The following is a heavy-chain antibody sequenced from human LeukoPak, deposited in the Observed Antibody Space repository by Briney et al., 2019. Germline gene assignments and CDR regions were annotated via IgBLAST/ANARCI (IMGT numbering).Heavy chain of an antibody. CDR2: ISAYNGNT. D-gene: IGHD3-22*01. V-gene: IGHV1-18*01. J-gene: IGHJ4*02. Sequence: ASVKVSCKASGYTFTSYGISWVRQAPGQGLEWMGWISAYNGNTNYAQKLQGRVTMTTDTSTSTAYMELRSLRSDDTAVYYCARGSAYYYDNGGYPTSDFWGQGTLVTVSS. CDR1: GYTFTSYG. CDR3: ARGSAYYYDNGGYPTSDF.